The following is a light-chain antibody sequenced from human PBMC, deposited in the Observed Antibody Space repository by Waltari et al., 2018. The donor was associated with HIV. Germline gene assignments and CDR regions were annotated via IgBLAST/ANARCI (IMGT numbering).Light chain of an antibody. CDR1: QSISTW. CDR3: QQYDNYPHT. Sequence: DIQMTQSPPTQSASVGDRVTSTCRASQSISTWLAWFQQKPGEAPKMLIYKASTLDTGVPSRFSGSGSGTEFTLTISSLLPDDFATYYCQQYDNYPHTFGQGTKLE. CDR2: KAS. V-gene: IGKV1-5*03. J-gene: IGKJ2*01.